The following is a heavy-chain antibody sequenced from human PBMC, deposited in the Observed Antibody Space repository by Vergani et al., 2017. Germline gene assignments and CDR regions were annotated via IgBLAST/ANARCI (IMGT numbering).Heavy chain of an antibody. D-gene: IGHD2-2*01. CDR1: GYTFTYRY. V-gene: IGHV1-45*02. CDR3: ARDARLGVYYFDY. J-gene: IGHJ4*02. CDR2: ITPFNGNT. Sequence: QMQLVQSGAEVKKTGSSVKVSCKASGYTFTYRYLHWVRQAPGQALEWMGWITPFNGNTNYAQKFQDRVTITRDRSMSTAYMELSSLRSEDTAVYYCARDARLGVYYFDYWGQGTLVTVSS.